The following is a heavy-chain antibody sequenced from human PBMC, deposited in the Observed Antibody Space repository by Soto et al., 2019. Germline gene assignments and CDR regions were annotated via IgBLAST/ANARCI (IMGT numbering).Heavy chain of an antibody. CDR2: IYPGDSDT. D-gene: IGHD3-16*01. Sequence: DSLKISCKGSGYSFAIYWIGWVRQMPGKGLEWMGIIYPGDSDTRYSPSFQGQVTISADKTISTAYLQWSSLKASDTALYYCARRGIGEAFDIWGQGKMVTVSS. J-gene: IGHJ3*02. V-gene: IGHV5-51*01. CDR1: GYSFAIYW. CDR3: ARRGIGEAFDI.